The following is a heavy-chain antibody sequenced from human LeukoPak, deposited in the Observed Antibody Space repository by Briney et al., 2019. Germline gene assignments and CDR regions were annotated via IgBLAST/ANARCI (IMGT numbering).Heavy chain of an antibody. CDR2: IFYSGTT. Sequence: SETLSLTCTVSGGSISSDDYWWGWIRQPPGRGLEWIGTIFYSGTTYYNPSLKSRVTISVETSKNQFSLKLISVTAADTAVYYCARDGNYYGSGNLDYWGQGTLVTVSS. J-gene: IGHJ4*02. V-gene: IGHV4-39*02. D-gene: IGHD3-10*01. CDR1: GGSISSDDYW. CDR3: ARDGNYYGSGNLDY.